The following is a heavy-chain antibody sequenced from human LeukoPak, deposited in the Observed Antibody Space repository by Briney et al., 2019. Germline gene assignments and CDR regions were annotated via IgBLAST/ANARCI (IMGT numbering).Heavy chain of an antibody. V-gene: IGHV3-53*01. D-gene: IGHD3-22*01. CDR3: AKGRYYYDSSGSWFDP. Sequence: GGSLRLSRAASGFTVSSNYMTWVRQAPGKGLEWVSLIYSGGSTYYADSVKGRFTISRDNSKNTLYLQMNSLRAEDTAVYYCAKGRYYYDSSGSWFDPWGQGTLVTVSS. J-gene: IGHJ5*02. CDR1: GFTVSSNY. CDR2: IYSGGST.